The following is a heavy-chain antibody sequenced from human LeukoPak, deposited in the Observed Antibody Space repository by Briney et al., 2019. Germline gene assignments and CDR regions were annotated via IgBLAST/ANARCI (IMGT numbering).Heavy chain of an antibody. CDR2: ISPTGSTT. V-gene: IGHV3-74*01. Sequence: GGSLRLSCTASGFSFSGHWTHWARQLPGKGLVWVSRISPTGSTTSYADSVKGRFTISRDNSKNTLYLQMNSLRAEDTAVYYCAKGSYSSGWYSDWFDPWGQGTLVTVSS. D-gene: IGHD6-19*01. CDR1: GFSFSGHW. J-gene: IGHJ5*02. CDR3: AKGSYSSGWYSDWFDP.